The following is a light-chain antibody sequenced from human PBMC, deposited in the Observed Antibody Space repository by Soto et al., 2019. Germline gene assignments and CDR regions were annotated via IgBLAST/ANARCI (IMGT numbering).Light chain of an antibody. Sequence: QLVLTQSSSASASLGSSVKLTCTLSSGHSSYIIAWHQQQPGKAPRYLMKLEGSGSYNKGSGVPDRFPGSSSGADRYLTISNLQSEDEADYYCETWDSNTWVFGGGTKLTVL. CDR3: ETWDSNTWV. CDR2: LEGSGSY. CDR1: SGHSSYI. J-gene: IGLJ3*02. V-gene: IGLV4-60*03.